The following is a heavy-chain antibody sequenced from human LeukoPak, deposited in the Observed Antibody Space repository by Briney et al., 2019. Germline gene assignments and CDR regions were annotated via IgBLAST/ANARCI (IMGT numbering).Heavy chain of an antibody. CDR1: GYTFTSYY. CDR2: INPSGGST. CDR3: ARRGYSYGNLDY. V-gene: IGHV1-46*01. D-gene: IGHD5-18*01. Sequence: ASLKVSCKASGYTFTSYYMHWVRQSPGQGLEWMGIINPSGGSTSYAQKFQGRVTMTRDTSTSTVYMELSSLRSEDTAVYYCARRGYSYGNLDYWGQGTLVTVSS. J-gene: IGHJ4*02.